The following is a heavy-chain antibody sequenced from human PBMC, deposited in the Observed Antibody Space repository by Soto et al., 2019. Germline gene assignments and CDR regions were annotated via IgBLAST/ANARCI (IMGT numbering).Heavy chain of an antibody. CDR2: ISSDGSDT. CDR3: AKDAIVVIPAAKRSFGMDV. CDR1: GVTFSGYD. Sequence: PGGSLRLSCEDSGVTFSGYDFHWVRQAPGKGLEWVAIISSDGSDTYYADSVKGRFTISRDNSKNTLYLQMNSLMPEDTAVYYCAKDAIVVIPAAKRSFGMDVWGQGTTVTVSS. D-gene: IGHD2-2*01. J-gene: IGHJ6*02. V-gene: IGHV3-30*18.